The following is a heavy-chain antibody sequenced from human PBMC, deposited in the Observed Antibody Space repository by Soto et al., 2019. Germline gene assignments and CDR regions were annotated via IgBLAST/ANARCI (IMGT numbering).Heavy chain of an antibody. CDR3: ARGSIVAAEYGMDV. CDR2: IWHDGSKT. D-gene: IGHD6-13*01. J-gene: IGHJ6*02. CDR1: GFSFSTYG. V-gene: IGHV3-33*01. Sequence: GGSLRLSCAASGFSFSTYGMHWVRQAPGKGLEWVAVIWHDGSKTYYADSVKGRLIISRDNSKNTLYVQINSMRAEDRGVYFCARGSIVAAEYGMDVWGQGTTVTVSS.